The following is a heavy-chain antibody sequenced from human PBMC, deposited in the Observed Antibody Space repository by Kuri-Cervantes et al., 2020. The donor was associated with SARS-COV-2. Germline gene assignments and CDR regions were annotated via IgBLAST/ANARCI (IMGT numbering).Heavy chain of an antibody. CDR2: IYYSGST. V-gene: IGHV4-59*01. CDR1: GGSISSYY. J-gene: IGHJ6*03. CDR3: ARHDDYDLGSMDV. D-gene: IGHD3-3*01. Sequence: ESLKISCTVSGGSISSYYWSWIRQPPGKGLEWIGYIYYSGSTNYSPSLKSRVTISVDTSKNQFSLKLSSVTAADTAVYYCARHDDYDLGSMDVWGKGTTVTVSS.